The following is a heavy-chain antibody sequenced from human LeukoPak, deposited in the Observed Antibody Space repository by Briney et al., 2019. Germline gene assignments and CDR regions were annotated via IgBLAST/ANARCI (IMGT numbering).Heavy chain of an antibody. CDR3: AREGLYCSSTSCYTCWFDP. V-gene: IGHV4-4*07. D-gene: IGHD2-2*02. Sequence: PSETLSLTCTVSGGSISSYYWSWIRQPAGKGLEWIGRIYTSGSANYNPSLKSRVTMSVDTSKNQFSLKLSSVTAAGTAVYYCAREGLYCSSTSCYTCWFDPWGQGTLVTVSS. CDR2: IYTSGSA. J-gene: IGHJ5*02. CDR1: GGSISSYY.